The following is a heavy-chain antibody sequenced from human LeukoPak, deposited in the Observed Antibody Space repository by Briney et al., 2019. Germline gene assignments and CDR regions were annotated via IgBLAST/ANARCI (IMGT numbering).Heavy chain of an antibody. CDR3: ARDSPFEWAIFGDSFDI. V-gene: IGHV4-59*01. Sequence: SETLSLTCTVSGGSISDYYWSWIRQSPGKGLEWIAHIHYSGSTNYNSSLASRVTISMDTSKRQISLKLSSVTAADTAVYYCARDSPFEWAIFGDSFDIWGRGTVVAVSS. J-gene: IGHJ3*02. D-gene: IGHD3-3*01. CDR1: GGSISDYY. CDR2: IHYSGST.